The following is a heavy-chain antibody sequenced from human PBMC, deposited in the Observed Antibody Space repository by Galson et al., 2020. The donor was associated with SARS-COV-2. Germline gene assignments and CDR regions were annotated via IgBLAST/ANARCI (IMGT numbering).Heavy chain of an antibody. CDR2: INNSGTT. Sequence: PSETLSLTCAVYSGTFSGYYWNWIRQPPGKGLEWIGEINNSGTTNYNASLRSRVTISVDTSKSQFSLRLTSVTAADTDVYYCARGRNPRDDGALLWIYRIASTGVFDYWGLGTLVTVSS. CDR1: SGTFSGYY. D-gene: IGHD6-13*01. V-gene: IGHV4-34*01. CDR3: ARGRNPRDDGALLWIYRIASTGVFDY. J-gene: IGHJ4*02.